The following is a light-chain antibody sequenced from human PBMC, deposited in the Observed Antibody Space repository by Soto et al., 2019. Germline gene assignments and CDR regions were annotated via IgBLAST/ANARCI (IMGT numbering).Light chain of an antibody. CDR3: SSYTRSSTVV. CDR1: SSDVGGYNY. CDR2: DVS. V-gene: IGLV2-14*01. J-gene: IGLJ2*01. Sequence: QSALTQPASVSGSPGQSITISCTGTSSDVGGYNYVSWYQQHPGKAPKLMIYDVSNRPSGVSNRFSGSKSGNTASLTISGLQAEYEADYYCSSYTRSSTVVFGGGTQLTVL.